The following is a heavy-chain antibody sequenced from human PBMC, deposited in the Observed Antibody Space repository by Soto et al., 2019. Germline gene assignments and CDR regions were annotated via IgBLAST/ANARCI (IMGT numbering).Heavy chain of an antibody. Sequence: PSETLSLTCTVSGGSISNYYWSWIRQPPGRGLEWIGHIFYSGSTNYNPSLKSRVTISVDTSKNQFSLKLSSVTAADTAVYYCARERYSSGSYYYYFDYWGQGTLVTVSS. CDR1: GGSISNYY. CDR2: IFYSGST. D-gene: IGHD6-19*01. V-gene: IGHV4-59*01. J-gene: IGHJ4*02. CDR3: ARERYSSGSYYYYFDY.